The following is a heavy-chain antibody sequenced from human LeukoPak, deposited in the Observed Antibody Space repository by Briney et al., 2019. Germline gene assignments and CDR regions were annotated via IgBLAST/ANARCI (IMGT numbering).Heavy chain of an antibody. D-gene: IGHD3-22*01. CDR3: ATYSSGYYQAGRAFDI. CDR1: GGSISSGGYS. J-gene: IGHJ3*02. CDR2: IYHSGST. V-gene: IGHV4-30-2*01. Sequence: PSQTLSLTCAVSGGSISSGGYSWGWIRQPPGKGLEWIGYIYHSGSTYYNPSLKSRVTISVDRSKNQFSLKLSSVTAADTAVYYCATYSSGYYQAGRAFDIWGQGTMVTVSS.